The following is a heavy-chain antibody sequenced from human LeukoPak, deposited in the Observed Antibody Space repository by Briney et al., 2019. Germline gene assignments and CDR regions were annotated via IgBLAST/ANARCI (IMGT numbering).Heavy chain of an antibody. V-gene: IGHV4-39*01. CDR1: GVSISSCNSY. CDR3: ARQTGSGLFILP. CDR2: IYYTGNT. D-gene: IGHD3/OR15-3a*01. Sequence: SETLSFSCSVSGVSISSCNSYWGWIRQPPGKGLEGIGSIYYTGNTYYNSSLKSQVSISIDTTNNQFSLRLTLVTSAATVVYFCARQTGSGLFILPGGQGTLVTVSS. J-gene: IGHJ4*02.